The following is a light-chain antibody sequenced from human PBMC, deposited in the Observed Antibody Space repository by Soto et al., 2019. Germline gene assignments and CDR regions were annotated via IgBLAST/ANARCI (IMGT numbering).Light chain of an antibody. V-gene: IGLV3-21*04. CDR2: DDS. J-gene: IGLJ1*01. Sequence: SYELTQPPSVSVAPGKRAKISCGGSNIGSKSVHWYQQKPGQAPVLVIYDDSDRPSGIPERFSGSDSGNTATLTISRVEAGDEADYYCQVWDPSSEPPYVFGPGTQLTVL. CDR1: NIGSKS. CDR3: QVWDPSSEPPYV.